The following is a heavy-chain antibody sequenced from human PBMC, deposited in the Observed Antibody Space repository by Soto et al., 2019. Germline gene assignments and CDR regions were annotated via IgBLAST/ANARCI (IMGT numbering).Heavy chain of an antibody. J-gene: IGHJ6*02. D-gene: IGHD2-15*01. CDR1: GGSFSGYY. CDR2: INHSGST. V-gene: IGHV4-34*01. CDR3: ARLGVVGVAAKGLGMDV. Sequence: SETLSLTCAVYGGSFSGYYWSWIRQPPGKGLEWIGEINHSGSTNYNPSLKSRVTISVDTSKNQFSLKLSSVTAADTAVYYCARLGVVGVAAKGLGMDVWGQGTTVT.